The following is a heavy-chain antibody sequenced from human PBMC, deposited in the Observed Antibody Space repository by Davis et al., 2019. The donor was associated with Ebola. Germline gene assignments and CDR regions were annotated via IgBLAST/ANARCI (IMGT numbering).Heavy chain of an antibody. CDR3: AKGTALPV. V-gene: IGHV3-21*01. J-gene: IGHJ6*04. Sequence: SAKGRFTISRDNAKNSLYLQMNSLRAEDTAVYYCAKGTALPVWGKGTTVTVSS.